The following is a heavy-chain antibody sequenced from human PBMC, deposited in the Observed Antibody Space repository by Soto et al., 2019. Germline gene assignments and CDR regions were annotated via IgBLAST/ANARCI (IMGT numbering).Heavy chain of an antibody. CDR1: GYTFTSDY. V-gene: IGHV1-46*03. J-gene: IGHJ4*02. Sequence: QVQLVQSGAEVKKPGASVRVSCKASGYTFTSDYLHWVRQAPGQGLEWMGIINPSGGITRYAPKFQCRLTMTRDTSTSTVFMEIHSLRSDDTAVYYCARYGWYAKDYWGQGTLVTVSS. CDR2: INPSGGIT. CDR3: ARYGWYAKDY. D-gene: IGHD6-19*01.